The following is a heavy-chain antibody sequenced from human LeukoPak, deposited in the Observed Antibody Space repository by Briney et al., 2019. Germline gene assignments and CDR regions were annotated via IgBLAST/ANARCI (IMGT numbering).Heavy chain of an antibody. CDR2: IKLDGSKK. Sequence: GGSLRPSCAASGFTFSSYWMNWVRQAPGKGLEWVANIKLDGSKKYYVDSVKGRFTISRDNAKDSPYLEMNSLRAEDTAVYYCARDGVATGSDYWGQGTLVTVSS. CDR1: GFTFSSYW. CDR3: ARDGVATGSDY. J-gene: IGHJ4*02. V-gene: IGHV3-7*03. D-gene: IGHD5-12*01.